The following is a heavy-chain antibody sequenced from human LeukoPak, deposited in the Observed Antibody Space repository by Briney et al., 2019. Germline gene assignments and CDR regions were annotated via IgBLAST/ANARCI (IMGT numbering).Heavy chain of an antibody. J-gene: IGHJ4*02. Sequence: SETLPLTCTVCGGSISHYYWSWIRQPPPEGLEWLGYIYYSGNTNYNPTLKSRVTMSVDTSKNLFSLKLSSVTAADTAVYYCTRVFYSPAGLDYWGQGTLVTVSS. CDR3: TRVFYSPAGLDY. V-gene: IGHV4-59*01. D-gene: IGHD2-21*01. CDR1: GGSISHYY. CDR2: IYYSGNT.